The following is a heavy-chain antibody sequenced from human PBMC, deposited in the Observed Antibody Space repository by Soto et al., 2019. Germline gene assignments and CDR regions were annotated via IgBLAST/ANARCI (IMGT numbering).Heavy chain of an antibody. CDR3: ARSYDFWSGYYTGAKIWFDP. CDR1: GGSISSGGYY. Sequence: SETLSLTCTVSGGSISSGGYYWSWIRQHPGKGLEWIGYIYYSGSTYYNPSLKSRVTISVDTSKNQFSLKLSSVTAADTAVYYCARSYDFWSGYYTGAKIWFDPWGQGTLVTVSS. CDR2: IYYSGST. J-gene: IGHJ5*02. D-gene: IGHD3-3*01. V-gene: IGHV4-31*03.